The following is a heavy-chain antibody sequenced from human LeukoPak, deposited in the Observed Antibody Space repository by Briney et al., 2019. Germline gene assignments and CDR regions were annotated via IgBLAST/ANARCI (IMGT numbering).Heavy chain of an antibody. Sequence: ASVNVSCKASGYTFTAYYMHWVRQPPGQGLEWMGWINPSSGDTNYAQKCQGRVTMTRDTSISTAFMELSRLGSDDTALYCCGRDHVVGRAAFDYWGQGTLVTVSS. CDR2: INPSSGDT. D-gene: IGHD2-2*01. CDR1: GYTFTAYY. CDR3: GRDHVVGRAAFDY. J-gene: IGHJ4*02. V-gene: IGHV1-2*02.